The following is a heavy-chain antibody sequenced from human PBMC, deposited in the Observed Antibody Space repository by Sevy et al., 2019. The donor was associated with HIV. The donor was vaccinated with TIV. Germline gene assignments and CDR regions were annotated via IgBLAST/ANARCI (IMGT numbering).Heavy chain of an antibody. CDR3: AITPGAYDAFDL. D-gene: IGHD7-27*01. J-gene: IGHJ3*01. CDR1: GFTFSSDS. Sequence: EGSLRLSCAASGFTFSSDSMNWVHQAPGTALEWVSSISGLSNYIYYADSLKGRFTISRDNAKNSLYLQMNSLRAEDTAVYYCAITPGAYDAFDLWGQGTMVTVSS. V-gene: IGHV3-21*01. CDR2: ISGLSNYI.